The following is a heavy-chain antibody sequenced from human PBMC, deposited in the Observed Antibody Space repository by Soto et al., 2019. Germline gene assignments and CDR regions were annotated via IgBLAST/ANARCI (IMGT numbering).Heavy chain of an antibody. CDR3: VRDDCSTTSCLAY. Sequence: GGSLRLSCSTSGFTFINYGFHWVLQAPGKGLEWVAVIWYDGSQKYYASSVKGRFTVSRDNSKNTVFLQMSSLRAEDTAIYNCVRDDCSTTSCLAYWGQVTLVLVAS. V-gene: IGHV3-33*01. J-gene: IGHJ4*02. CDR2: IWYDGSQK. CDR1: GFTFINYG. D-gene: IGHD2-2*01.